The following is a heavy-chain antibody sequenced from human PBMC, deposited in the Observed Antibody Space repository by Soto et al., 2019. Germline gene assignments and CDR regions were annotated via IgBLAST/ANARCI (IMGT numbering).Heavy chain of an antibody. Sequence: LSLTCAVSGYSISSDYYWSWIRQPPGKGLEWIGSIYHSGTTYYNSSLKSRVTISVDTSKNQFSLKLSSVTAADTAVYSCARAGRGSGSYYTWFDPWGQGTLVTAPQ. V-gene: IGHV4-38-2*01. CDR3: ARAGRGSGSYYTWFDP. J-gene: IGHJ5*02. CDR2: IYHSGTT. CDR1: GYSISSDYY. D-gene: IGHD1-26*01.